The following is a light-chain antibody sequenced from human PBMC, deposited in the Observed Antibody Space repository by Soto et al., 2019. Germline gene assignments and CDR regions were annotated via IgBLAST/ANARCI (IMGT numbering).Light chain of an antibody. CDR3: QQYGSSPRT. Sequence: EIVLTQSPGTLSLSPGERATLSCRASQAISSNYLARYQQKPGQAPRLLIYGASSRATGIPDRFSGSGSGTDFTLTISRLEPEDFAVYYCQQYGSSPRTFGQGTEVEVK. J-gene: IGKJ1*01. CDR1: QAISSNY. V-gene: IGKV3-20*01. CDR2: GAS.